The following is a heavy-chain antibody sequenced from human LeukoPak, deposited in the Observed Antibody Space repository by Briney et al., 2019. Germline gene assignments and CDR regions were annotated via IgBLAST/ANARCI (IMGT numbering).Heavy chain of an antibody. CDR1: GFTFSYYL. CDR3: ARTIRGY. D-gene: IGHD3-10*01. Sequence: GSLRLSCAASGFTFSYYLMSWVRPAPGKGLEWEANIKEDGREKYYVDSVKGRFTISRDNAKNSLYLQMNSLRAEDTAVYYCARTIRGYWGQGTLVTVSS. V-gene: IGHV3-7*02. J-gene: IGHJ4*02. CDR2: IKEDGREK.